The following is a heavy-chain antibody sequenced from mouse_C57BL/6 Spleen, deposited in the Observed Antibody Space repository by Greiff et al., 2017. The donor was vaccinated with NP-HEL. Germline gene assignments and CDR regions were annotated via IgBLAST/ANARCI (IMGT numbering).Heavy chain of an antibody. CDR3: TREGGVTTNYYAMDY. Sequence: EVKLMESGEGLVKPGGSLKLSCAASGFTFSSYAMSWVRQTPEKRLEWVAYISSGGDYIYYADTVKGRFTIYRDNARNTLYLQMSSLKSEDTAMYYCTREGGVTTNYYAMDYWGQGTSVTVSS. V-gene: IGHV5-9-1*02. CDR2: ISSGGDYI. J-gene: IGHJ4*01. CDR1: GFTFSSYA. D-gene: IGHD2-2*01.